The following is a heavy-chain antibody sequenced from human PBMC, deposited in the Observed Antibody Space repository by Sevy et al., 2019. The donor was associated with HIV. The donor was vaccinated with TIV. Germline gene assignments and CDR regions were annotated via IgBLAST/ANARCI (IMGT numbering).Heavy chain of an antibody. CDR2: YSFGCGKI. D-gene: IGHD2-2*01. Sequence: GGSLRLSCAASGFTFGNYAMSWVRQAQGKGLEWVSTYSFGCGKINYADSVKGRFTISRDNSKNTLYLQMNSLRAEDTALYYCAREGCSKPHDYWGQGTLVTVSS. V-gene: IGHV3-23*01. CDR1: GFTFGNYA. J-gene: IGHJ4*02. CDR3: AREGCSKPHDY.